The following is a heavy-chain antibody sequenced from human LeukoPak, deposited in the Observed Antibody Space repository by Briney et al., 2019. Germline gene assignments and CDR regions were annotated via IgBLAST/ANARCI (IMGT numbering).Heavy chain of an antibody. CDR1: GYTFSNYD. CDR3: ARGITIFGVVTLDY. CDR2: TNPNSGNT. J-gene: IGHJ4*02. V-gene: IGHV1-8*01. D-gene: IGHD3-3*01. Sequence: ASVKVSCKASGYTFSNYDINWVRQATGQGLEWMGWTNPNSGNTGYAQKFQGRVTMTRNTSISTAYMELSSLRSEDTAVFYCARGITIFGVVTLDYWGQGTLVTVSS.